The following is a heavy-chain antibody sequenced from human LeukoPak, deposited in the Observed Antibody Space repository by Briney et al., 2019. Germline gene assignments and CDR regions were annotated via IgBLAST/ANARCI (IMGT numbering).Heavy chain of an antibody. Sequence: GASVKVSCKASGYTFTSYGISWVRQAPGQGLEWMGWISAYNGNTNYAQKLQGRVTMTTDTSTSTAYMELRSLRSDDTAVYYCARLAAAAGKDLWGLFDYWGQGTLVTVSS. D-gene: IGHD6-13*01. V-gene: IGHV1-18*01. J-gene: IGHJ4*02. CDR3: ARLAAAAGKDLWGLFDY. CDR2: ISAYNGNT. CDR1: GYTFTSYG.